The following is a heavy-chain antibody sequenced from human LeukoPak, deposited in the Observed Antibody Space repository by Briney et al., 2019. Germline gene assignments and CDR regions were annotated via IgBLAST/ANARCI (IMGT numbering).Heavy chain of an antibody. J-gene: IGHJ4*02. CDR3: ASLTNSGQYWLFDY. Sequence: GGSLRLSCAASGFTFSSYGMNWVRQAPGKGLEWVSSISSSSSSYIYYADSVKGRFTISRDNAKNSLYLQMNSLRAEDTAVYYCASLTNSGQYWLFDYWGQGTLVTVSS. CDR1: GFTFSSYG. V-gene: IGHV3-21*01. CDR2: ISSSSSSYI. D-gene: IGHD3-22*01.